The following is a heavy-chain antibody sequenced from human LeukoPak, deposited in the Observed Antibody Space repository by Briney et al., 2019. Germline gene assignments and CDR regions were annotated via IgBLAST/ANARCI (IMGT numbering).Heavy chain of an antibody. Sequence: GGSLRLSCAASGFTFSSYWMHWVRQAPGKGLVWVSRINSDGSSTYYADSVKGRFTISRDNSKNTLYLQMNSLRAEDTAVYYCATSGLSRFGFWGQGTLVTVSS. CDR2: INSDGSST. CDR1: GFTFSSYW. CDR3: ATSGLSRFGF. D-gene: IGHD2/OR15-2a*01. V-gene: IGHV3-74*01. J-gene: IGHJ4*02.